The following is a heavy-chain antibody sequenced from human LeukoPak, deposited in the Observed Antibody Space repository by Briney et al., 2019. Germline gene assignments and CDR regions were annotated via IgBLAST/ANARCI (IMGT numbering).Heavy chain of an antibody. CDR2: FNHSGST. CDR1: GGSFSGYY. V-gene: IGHV4-34*01. J-gene: IGHJ4*02. CDR3: ARALYYYDSSGYCDY. Sequence: SETLSLTCAVYGGSFSGYYWSWIRQPPGKGLEWIGEFNHSGSTNYNPSLKSRVTISVDTSKNQFSLKLSSVTAADTAVYYCARALYYYDSSGYCDYWGQGTLVTVSS. D-gene: IGHD3-22*01.